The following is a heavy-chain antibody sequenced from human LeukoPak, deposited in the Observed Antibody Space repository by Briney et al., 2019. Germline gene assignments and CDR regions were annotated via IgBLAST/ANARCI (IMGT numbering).Heavy chain of an antibody. V-gene: IGHV4-61*02. D-gene: IGHD2-15*01. CDR1: GGSISSGTYY. Sequence: SETLSLXCNFSGGSISSGTYYWSWIRQPAGKGLEWIGRIHTSGSTNYNPSLKSRVTISVDTSKNQFSLKLSSVTAADTAVYYCARVVHYFDYWGQRTLVTVSS. CDR2: IHTSGST. CDR3: ARVVHYFDY. J-gene: IGHJ4*02.